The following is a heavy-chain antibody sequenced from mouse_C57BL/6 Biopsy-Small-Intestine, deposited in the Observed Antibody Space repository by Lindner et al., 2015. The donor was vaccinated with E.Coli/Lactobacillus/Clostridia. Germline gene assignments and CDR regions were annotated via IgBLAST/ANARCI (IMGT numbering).Heavy chain of an antibody. CDR1: GFTFSDYG. V-gene: IGHV5-17*01. Sequence: VQLQESGGGLVKPGGSLKLSCAASGFTFSDYGIHWVRQVPEKGLEWVASISSGSSTIHYIDIVKGRFTISRDNAKNTLFLQMTSLRSEDTAMYYCARGNYGGNYFDYWGQGTTLTVSS. J-gene: IGHJ2*01. CDR2: ISSGSSTI. CDR3: ARGNYGGNYFDY. D-gene: IGHD2-1*01.